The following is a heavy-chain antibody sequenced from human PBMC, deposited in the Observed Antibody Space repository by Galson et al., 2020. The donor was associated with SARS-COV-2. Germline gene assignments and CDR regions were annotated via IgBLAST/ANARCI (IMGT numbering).Heavy chain of an antibody. J-gene: IGHJ6*03. CDR3: AKTKTSTIFGVVVYYYYYMDV. V-gene: IGHV3-23*01. CDR2: ISGSGGST. D-gene: IGHD3-3*01. CDR1: GFTFSSYA. Sequence: GGSLRLSCAASGFTFSSYAMSWVRQAPGKGLEWVSAISGSGGSTYYADSVKGRFTISRDNSKNTLYLQMNSLRAEDTAVYYCAKTKTSTIFGVVVYYYYYMDVWGKGTTVTVSS.